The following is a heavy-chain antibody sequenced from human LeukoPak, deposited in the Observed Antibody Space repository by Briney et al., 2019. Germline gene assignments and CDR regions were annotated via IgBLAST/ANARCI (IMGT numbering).Heavy chain of an antibody. CDR1: GFTFSSYA. V-gene: IGHV3-23*01. Sequence: GGSLRLSCAASGFTFSSYAMSWARQAPGKGLEWVSAISGSGGSTYYADSVKGRFTISRDNSKNTLYLQMNSLRAEDTAVYYCARFVVAADDAFDIWGQGTMVTVSS. CDR3: ARFVVAADDAFDI. CDR2: ISGSGGST. D-gene: IGHD2-15*01. J-gene: IGHJ3*02.